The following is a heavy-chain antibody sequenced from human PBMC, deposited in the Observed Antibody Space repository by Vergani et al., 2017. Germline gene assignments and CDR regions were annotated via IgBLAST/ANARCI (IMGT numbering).Heavy chain of an antibody. Sequence: QVQLQQWGAGLLKPSETLSLTCAVYGGSFSGYYWSWIRQPPGKGLEWIGEINHSGSTNYNPSLKSRVTISVDTSKNQFSLKLSSVTAADTAVYYCAGLAPRGGDYWGQGTLVTVSS. CDR3: AGLAPRGGDY. D-gene: IGHD3-16*01. J-gene: IGHJ4*02. CDR2: INHSGST. CDR1: GGSFSGYY. V-gene: IGHV4-34*01.